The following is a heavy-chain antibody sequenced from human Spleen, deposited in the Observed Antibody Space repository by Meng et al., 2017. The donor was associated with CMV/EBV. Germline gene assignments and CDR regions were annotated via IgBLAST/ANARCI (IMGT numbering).Heavy chain of an antibody. CDR2: IYYSGST. V-gene: IGHV4-39*02. CDR3: ARDILGYCSSTSCTHGDY. D-gene: IGHD2-2*01. Sequence: SETLSLTCTVSGGSISSSSYYWGWIRQPPGKELEWIGSIYYSGSTYYNPSLKSRFTISVDTSKNQFSLKLSSVTAADTAVYYCARDILGYCSSTSCTHGDYWGQGTLVTVSS. J-gene: IGHJ4*02. CDR1: GGSISSSSYY.